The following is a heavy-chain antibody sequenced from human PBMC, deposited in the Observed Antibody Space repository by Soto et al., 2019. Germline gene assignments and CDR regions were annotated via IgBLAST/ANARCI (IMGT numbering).Heavy chain of an antibody. J-gene: IGHJ4*02. CDR1: GFSFSTCA. CDR2: ISASGDTT. CDR3: AAQATGYFVPFDF. Sequence: EVQLLESGGGLVQPGGSLRLSCAASGFSFSTCAVSWVRQAPGKGLEWVSSISASGDTTHYAESVRGRFTISRDTSRNTLHLQMSSLTPEDTAIYSCAAQATGYFVPFDFWGRATLVTVSS. V-gene: IGHV3-23*01. D-gene: IGHD3-22*01.